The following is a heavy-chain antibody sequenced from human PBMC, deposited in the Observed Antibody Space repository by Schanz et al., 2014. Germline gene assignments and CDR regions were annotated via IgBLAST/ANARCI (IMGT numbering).Heavy chain of an antibody. CDR3: ARFLARYQYYGVDA. CDR1: GFTFSDYY. Sequence: VQLVESGGDLVKPGGSLRLSCAASGFTFSDYYMAWIRQAPGKGLEWVSHISGSSIHKNYADSVKGRFSISRDNGETSVYLQINSLRVEDTAVYYCARFLARYQYYGVDAWGQGTTVIVSS. CDR2: ISGSSIHK. J-gene: IGHJ6*02. D-gene: IGHD3-3*01. V-gene: IGHV3-11*05.